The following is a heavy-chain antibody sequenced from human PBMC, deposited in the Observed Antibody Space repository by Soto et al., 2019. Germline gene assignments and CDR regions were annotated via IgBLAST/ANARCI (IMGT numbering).Heavy chain of an antibody. D-gene: IGHD4-4*01. J-gene: IGHJ4*02. CDR1: GASVTRDGNC. CDR2: IYDGGST. CDR3: ASEVEGYSQFDD. V-gene: IGHV4-30-2*01. Sequence: VSGASVTRDGNCWTWIRQPPGKGLELVASIYDGGSTFYNLSLRSRVTISLERSQNQFSLKLTSVTAADAAVYYCASEVEGYSQFDDWGQGTLVTVSS.